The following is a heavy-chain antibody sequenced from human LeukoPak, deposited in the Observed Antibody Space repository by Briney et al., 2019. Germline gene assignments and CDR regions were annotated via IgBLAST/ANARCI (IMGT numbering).Heavy chain of an antibody. V-gene: IGHV1-2*02. J-gene: IGHJ6*03. CDR3: AVDYYGSGSYFVGYYYYYMDV. CDR1: GYTFTGYY. Sequence: ASVKVSCTASGYTFTGYYMHWVRQAPGQGLEWMGWINPNSGGTNYAQKFQGRVTMTRDTSISTAYMELSRLRSDDTAVYYCAVDYYGSGSYFVGYYYYYMDVWGKGTTVTISS. D-gene: IGHD3-10*01. CDR2: INPNSGGT.